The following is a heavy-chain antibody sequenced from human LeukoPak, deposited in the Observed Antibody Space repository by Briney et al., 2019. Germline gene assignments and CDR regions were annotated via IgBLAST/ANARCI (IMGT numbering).Heavy chain of an antibody. V-gene: IGHV3-74*01. CDR3: VRDLVLVWTPGDDFDF. CDR1: GFAFSAYW. Sequence: GGSLRLSCAASGFAFSAYWMHWVRQAPGKGLEWVSRINEDATTISYADSVKGRFIISRDNSKKSLYLKMNNLRAEDTAVYYCVRDLVLVWTPGDDFDFWGQGTLVTVSS. J-gene: IGHJ4*02. D-gene: IGHD2-8*01. CDR2: INEDATTI.